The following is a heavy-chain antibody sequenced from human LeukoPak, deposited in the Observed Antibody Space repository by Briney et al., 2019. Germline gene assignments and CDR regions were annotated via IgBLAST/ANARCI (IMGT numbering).Heavy chain of an antibody. D-gene: IGHD1-26*01. CDR2: IWYDGSNK. Sequence: PGRSLRLSCAASGFTFSSYGMHWVRQAPGKGLEWVAVIWYDGSNKYYADSVKGRFTISRDNSKNTLYLQMKSLRAEDTAVYYCAKTGGGRYSGSYPHYFDYWGQGTLVTVSS. J-gene: IGHJ4*02. CDR1: GFTFSSYG. CDR3: AKTGGGRYSGSYPHYFDY. V-gene: IGHV3-33*06.